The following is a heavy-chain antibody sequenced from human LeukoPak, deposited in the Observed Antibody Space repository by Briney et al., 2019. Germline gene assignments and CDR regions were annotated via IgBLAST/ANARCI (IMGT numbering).Heavy chain of an antibody. D-gene: IGHD6-13*01. CDR2: ISGSGGST. Sequence: SGGSLRLSCAASGFTFNNHAMSWVRQAPGKGLECVSAISGSGGSTYYADSAKGRFTISRDNSKNTLYLQMNSLRAEDTAVYYCASLHGGSSFSFGGQGTLVTVSS. V-gene: IGHV3-23*01. J-gene: IGHJ4*02. CDR3: ASLHGGSSFSF. CDR1: GFTFNNHA.